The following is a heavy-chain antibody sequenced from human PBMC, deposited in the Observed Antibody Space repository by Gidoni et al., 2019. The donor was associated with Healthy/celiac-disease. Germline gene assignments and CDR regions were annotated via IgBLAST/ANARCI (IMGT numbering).Heavy chain of an antibody. Sequence: GDYAMSWFRQAPGKGLEWVGFIRSKAYGGTTEYAASVKGRFTISRDDSKSIAYLQMNSLKTEDTAVYYCTREAYYYDSSGLDYWGQGTLVTVSS. V-gene: IGHV3-49*03. J-gene: IGHJ4*02. CDR2: IRSKAYGGTT. D-gene: IGHD3-22*01. CDR1: GDYA. CDR3: TREAYYYDSSGLDY.